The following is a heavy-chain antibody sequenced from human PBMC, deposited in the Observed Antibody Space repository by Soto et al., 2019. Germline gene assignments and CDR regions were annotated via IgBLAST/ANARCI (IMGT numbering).Heavy chain of an antibody. CDR2: ISYDGSNK. J-gene: IGHJ6*02. V-gene: IGHV3-30-3*01. Sequence: GGSLRLSCAASGFTFSSYAMHWVRQAPGKGLEWVAVISYDGSNKYYADSVKGRFTISRDNSKNTLYLQMNSLRAEDTAVYYCARELLMGGYYGMDVWGQGTTVTVSS. D-gene: IGHD3-16*01. CDR1: GFTFSSYA. CDR3: ARELLMGGYYGMDV.